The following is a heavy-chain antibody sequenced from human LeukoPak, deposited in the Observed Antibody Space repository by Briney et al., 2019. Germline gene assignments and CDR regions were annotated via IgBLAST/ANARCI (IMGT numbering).Heavy chain of an antibody. J-gene: IGHJ3*02. CDR3: ARDTWDTASAFDI. Sequence: VASVKVSCKASGGTFSSYAISWVRQAPGQGLEWMGGIIPIFGTANYAQKFQGRVTITADESTSTAYMKLSSLRSEDTAVYYCARDTWDTASAFDIWARGQWSPSLQ. V-gene: IGHV1-69*01. CDR1: GGTFSSYA. CDR2: IIPIFGTA. D-gene: IGHD5-18*01.